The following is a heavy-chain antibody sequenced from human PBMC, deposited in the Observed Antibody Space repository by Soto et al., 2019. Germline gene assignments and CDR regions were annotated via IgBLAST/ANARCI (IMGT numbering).Heavy chain of an antibody. V-gene: IGHV4-61*01. CDR2: IYYSGST. CDR3: AGGSYCSSTSCPSYYYGMDV. J-gene: IGHJ6*02. CDR1: GGSVSSGSYY. Sequence: SETLSLTCTVSGGSVSSGSYYWSWIRQPPGKGLEWIGYIYYSGSTNYNPSPKSRVTISVDTSKNQFSLKLSSVTAADTAVYYCAGGSYCSSTSCPSYYYGMDVWGQGTTVTVSS. D-gene: IGHD2-2*01.